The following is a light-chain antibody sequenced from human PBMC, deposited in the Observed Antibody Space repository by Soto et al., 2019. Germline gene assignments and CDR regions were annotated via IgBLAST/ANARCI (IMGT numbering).Light chain of an antibody. CDR1: QDISVY. CDR2: SAS. V-gene: IGKV1-27*01. Sequence: DIQMTQSPSSLSASVGDRVTITCRASQDISVYLAWYQQKPGKVPKLLIYSASTLQSGVPSRFSGSGSGTDFTLTISSLQPEYVATYFCQKFNTASLTFGQGTRLEIK. CDR3: QKFNTASLT. J-gene: IGKJ5*01.